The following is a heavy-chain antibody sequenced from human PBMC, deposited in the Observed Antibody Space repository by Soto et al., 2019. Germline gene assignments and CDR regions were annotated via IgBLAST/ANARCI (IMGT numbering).Heavy chain of an antibody. CDR3: ARGPPPLDP. CDR2: INHSGST. CDR1: GGSFSGYY. J-gene: IGHJ5*02. Sequence: SETLSLTCAVYGGSFSGYYWSWLRQPPGKGLEWIGEINHSGSTNYNPSLKSRVTISVXXXXXXFXLXVXSXTAAXTAVYYCARGPPPLDPWGQGILVTVSS. V-gene: IGHV4-34*01.